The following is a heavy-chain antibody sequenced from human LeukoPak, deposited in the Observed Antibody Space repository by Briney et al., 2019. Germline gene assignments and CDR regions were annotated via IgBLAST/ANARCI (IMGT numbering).Heavy chain of an antibody. CDR1: GGSISSGGYY. Sequence: SQTLSLTCTVSGGSISSGGYYWSWIRQHPGRGLEWIGYIYYSGSTYYNPSLKSRVTISVATSKNQFSLKLSSVPAADTAVYYCARETYYYGSGLYPFDYWGQGTLVTVSS. D-gene: IGHD3-10*01. CDR2: IYYSGST. J-gene: IGHJ4*02. V-gene: IGHV4-31*03. CDR3: ARETYYYGSGLYPFDY.